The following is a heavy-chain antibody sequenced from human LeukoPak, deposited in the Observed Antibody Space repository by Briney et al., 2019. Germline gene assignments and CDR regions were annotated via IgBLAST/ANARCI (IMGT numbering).Heavy chain of an antibody. J-gene: IGHJ6*02. CDR3: AREWPRQITMIRYYGMDV. CDR1: GYTFTSYY. D-gene: IGHD3-22*01. CDR2: INPSGGST. V-gene: IGHV1-46*01. Sequence: GASVKVSCKASGYTFTSYYMHWVRQAPGQGLEWMGIINPSGGSTNYAQKFQGRVTMTRDTSTSTVYMELSSLRSEDTAVYYCAREWPRQITMIRYYGMDVWGQGTTVTVSS.